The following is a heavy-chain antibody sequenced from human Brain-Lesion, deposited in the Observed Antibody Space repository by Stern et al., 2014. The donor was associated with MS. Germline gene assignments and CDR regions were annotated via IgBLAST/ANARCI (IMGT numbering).Heavy chain of an antibody. J-gene: IGHJ4*02. CDR2: IYASGNT. V-gene: IGHV4-61*02. Sequence: QVQLQESGPGLVKPSQTLSLTCTVSGGPISSHSYYWSWIRQPAGKGLEWIGRIYASGNTNYNPSLKGRVPIALDTSKNQLSRRLSSVTASDTAVYYCARDYGDLEFDLWGQGTLVTVSS. CDR1: GGPISSHSYY. D-gene: IGHD4-17*01. CDR3: ARDYGDLEFDL.